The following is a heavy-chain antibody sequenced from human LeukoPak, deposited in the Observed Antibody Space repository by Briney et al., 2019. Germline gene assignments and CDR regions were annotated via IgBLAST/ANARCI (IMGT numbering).Heavy chain of an antibody. D-gene: IGHD4-17*01. CDR1: GFTFSSYW. CDR3: ARDPDYGDYEPLFDY. CDR2: IKQDGSEK. V-gene: IGHV3-7*01. Sequence: PGGSLRLSCAASGFTFSSYWMSWVRQAPGKGLEWVVNIKQDGSEKYYVDSVKGRFTISRDNAKNSLYLQMNSLRAEDTAVYYCARDPDYGDYEPLFDYWGQGTLVTVSS. J-gene: IGHJ4*02.